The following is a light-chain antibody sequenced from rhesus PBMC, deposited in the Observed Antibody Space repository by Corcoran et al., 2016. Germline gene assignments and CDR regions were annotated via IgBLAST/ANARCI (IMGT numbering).Light chain of an antibody. CDR2: RAS. Sequence: DIQMTQSPSSLSASVGDRVTITCRASQGISNWLAWYQQKPGKAPKLLIYRASNLETGVPASFSGSGSGTDFTLTISSLQPEDIATYYCQQHDNSLTFGGGTKVELK. J-gene: IGKJ4*01. CDR3: QQHDNSLT. CDR1: QGISNW. V-gene: IGKV1-69*01.